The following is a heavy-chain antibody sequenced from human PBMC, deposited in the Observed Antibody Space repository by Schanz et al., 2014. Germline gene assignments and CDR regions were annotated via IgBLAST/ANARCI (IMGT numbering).Heavy chain of an antibody. CDR2: IGVDGTTT. CDR1: GFAFSSYG. Sequence: EVQLAESGGGLVQPGGSLRLSCLASGFAFSSYGMNWLRQAPGKGLEWVSVIGVDGTTTYYADSVTGRFTISRDNAKNTLYLQMNTLRAEDTAVYYCARKMKLGVYGGKGHDSLDIWGQGTMVTVSS. V-gene: IGHV3-23*04. J-gene: IGHJ3*02. CDR3: ARKMKLGVYGGKGHDSLDI. D-gene: IGHD4-17*01.